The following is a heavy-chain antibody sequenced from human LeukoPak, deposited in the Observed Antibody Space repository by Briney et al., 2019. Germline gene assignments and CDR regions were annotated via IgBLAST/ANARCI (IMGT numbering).Heavy chain of an antibody. CDR2: IWYDGSNI. J-gene: IGHJ4*02. CDR3: ARQVVARRRAIDY. V-gene: IGHV3-33*01. CDR1: GFTFSSYG. D-gene: IGHD2-15*01. Sequence: GGSLRLSCAASGFTFSSYGMHWVRQAPGKGLEWVSVIWYDGSNIYYADSVKGRFTVSRDNSKNTLYLQMNSLRAEDTAVYYCARQVVARRRAIDYWGQGTLVTVSS.